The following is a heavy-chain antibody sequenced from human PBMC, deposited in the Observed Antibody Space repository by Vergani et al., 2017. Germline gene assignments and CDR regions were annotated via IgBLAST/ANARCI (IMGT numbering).Heavy chain of an antibody. CDR3: TKGRVYCHDRAGHGYGPYTGFDL. J-gene: IGHJ3*01. D-gene: IGHD5-12*01. CDR2: ISWNSGAV. V-gene: IGHV3-9*01. CDR1: GITFWKYG. Sequence: EVDLVESGGGLAQPGGSLRLSCEASGITFWKYGMHWVRQGPGKGLEWVSGISWNSGAVDYADSVRGRFTISRDNAKNSLVLEMNSLRLEDTAVYFCTKGRVYCHDRAGHGYGPYTGFDLWGQGTLVTVSS.